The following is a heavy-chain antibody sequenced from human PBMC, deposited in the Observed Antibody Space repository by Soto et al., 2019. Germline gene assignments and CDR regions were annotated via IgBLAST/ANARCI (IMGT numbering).Heavy chain of an antibody. CDR3: ARGKGYSYGPYYFDY. CDR1: VGSISIDGYY. Sequence: PAETLCFTCTFSVGSISIDGYYWSGFRQLPGKGLEWIGDIYYSGSTYYNPSLKSRLTMSGDASKNQFSLKLSSVTAADTALYYCARGKGYSYGPYYFDYWGQGTLVTVSS. V-gene: IGHV4-31*03. J-gene: IGHJ4*02. CDR2: IYYSGST. D-gene: IGHD5-18*01.